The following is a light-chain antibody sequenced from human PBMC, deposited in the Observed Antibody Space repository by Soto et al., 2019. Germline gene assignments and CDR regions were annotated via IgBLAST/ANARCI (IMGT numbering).Light chain of an antibody. V-gene: IGLV2-14*01. CDR3: CSYTSSSTYV. Sequence: QSVLTQPASVSGSPGQSITISCTGTSSGVGAYNYVSWFQQHPGKAPKLMIYDVTNRPSGVSNRFSGSKSGNTASLTISGLQAEDEADYYCCSYTSSSTYVFGTGTKVTVL. CDR2: DVT. CDR1: SSGVGAYNY. J-gene: IGLJ1*01.